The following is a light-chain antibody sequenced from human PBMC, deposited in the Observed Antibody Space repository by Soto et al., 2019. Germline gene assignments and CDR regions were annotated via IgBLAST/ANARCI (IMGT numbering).Light chain of an antibody. V-gene: IGLV1-44*01. CDR2: TNN. CDR3: AAWDASLNGVV. J-gene: IGLJ2*01. CDR1: ISNIGGNT. Sequence: QSVLTQPPSASGTPGQRVTISCSGSISNIGGNTVNWYQHLPGTAPKLLMYTNNQRPSGVPDRFSGSKSGTSTSLAISGLQSEDEADYYCAAWDASLNGVVFGGGTKLTVL.